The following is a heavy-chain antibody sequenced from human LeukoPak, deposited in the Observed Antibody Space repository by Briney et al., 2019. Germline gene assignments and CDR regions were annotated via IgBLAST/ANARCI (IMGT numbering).Heavy chain of an antibody. Sequence: SETLSLTCTVSGGSISSYYWSWIRQPPGKGLEWIGYIYDSGSTNYNPSLKSRVTISVDTSKNQFSLKLSSVTAADTAVYYCARDATIFGVVGPFDYWGQGTLVTVSS. CDR1: GGSISSYY. CDR3: ARDATIFGVVGPFDY. J-gene: IGHJ4*02. CDR2: IYDSGST. D-gene: IGHD3-3*01. V-gene: IGHV4-59*01.